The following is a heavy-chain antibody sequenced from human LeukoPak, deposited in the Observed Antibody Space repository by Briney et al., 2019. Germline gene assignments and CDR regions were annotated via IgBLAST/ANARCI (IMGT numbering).Heavy chain of an antibody. J-gene: IGHJ5*02. CDR3: AKDKSWFGEHWLDP. Sequence: GGSLRLSCAASGFTFSSYAMSGVRQAPGKGLEWVSAISGSCGSTYYADSVKGRFTISRDNSKNTLYLQMNSLRAEDTAVYYCAKDKSWFGEHWLDPWGQGTLVTVSS. V-gene: IGHV3-23*01. CDR1: GFTFSSYA. D-gene: IGHD3-10*01. CDR2: ISGSCGST.